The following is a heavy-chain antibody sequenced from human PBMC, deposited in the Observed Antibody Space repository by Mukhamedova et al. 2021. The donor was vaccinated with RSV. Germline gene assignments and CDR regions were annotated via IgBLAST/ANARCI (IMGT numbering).Heavy chain of an antibody. J-gene: IGHJ4*01. CDR1: GFTFSSYA. CDR2: ISYDGSNK. Sequence: GFTFSSYAMHWVRQAPGKGLEWVAVISYDGSNKYYADSVKGRFTISRDNSKNTLYLQMNSLRAEDTAVYYCAREDIVATPHYFDY. D-gene: IGHD5-12*01. CDR3: AREDIVATPHYFDY. V-gene: IGHV3-30*04.